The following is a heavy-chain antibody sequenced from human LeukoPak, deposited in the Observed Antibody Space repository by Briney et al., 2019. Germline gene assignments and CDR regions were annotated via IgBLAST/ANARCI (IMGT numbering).Heavy chain of an antibody. D-gene: IGHD1-26*01. CDR1: GFTFSSYA. V-gene: IGHV3-30-3*01. CDR3: AKEGGSYSRHNFDY. CDR2: ISYDGSNK. Sequence: PGRSLRLSCAASGFTFSSYAMHWVRQAPGKGLEWVAVISYDGSNKYYADSVKGRFTISRDNSKNTLYLQMNSLRAEDTAVYYCAKEGGSYSRHNFDYWGQGTLVTGSS. J-gene: IGHJ4*02.